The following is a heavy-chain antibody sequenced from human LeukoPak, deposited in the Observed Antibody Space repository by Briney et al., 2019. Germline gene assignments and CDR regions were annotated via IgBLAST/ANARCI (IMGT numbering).Heavy chain of an antibody. CDR2: ISSSGTTI. CDR1: GFTFSDYY. V-gene: IGHV3-11*01. D-gene: IGHD6-13*01. J-gene: IGHJ4*02. Sequence: GGSLRLSCAASGFTFSDYYMSWIRQAPGKGLEWVSYISSSGTTIYYADSVKGRFTISRDNAKNSLYLQMNSLRAEDTAVYYCARGGDVYSSTWWFDYWGQGTLVTVSS. CDR3: ARGGDVYSSTWWFDY.